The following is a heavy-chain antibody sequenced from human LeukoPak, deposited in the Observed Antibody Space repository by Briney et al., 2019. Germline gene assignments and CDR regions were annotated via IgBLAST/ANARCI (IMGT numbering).Heavy chain of an antibody. CDR3: ARSLTIWSGYPQPGWFDP. CDR2: INAGNGNT. V-gene: IGHV1-3*03. J-gene: IGHJ5*02. Sequence: GSVRVSCKASGYTFTSYAMHWVRQAPGERGEGMGWINAGNGNTKYTQEFQGRVTFTRETSASTAYMEVSRLREEDMGGYNCARSLTIWSGYPQPGWFDPWGQGTLVTVSS. CDR1: GYTFTSYA. D-gene: IGHD3-3*01.